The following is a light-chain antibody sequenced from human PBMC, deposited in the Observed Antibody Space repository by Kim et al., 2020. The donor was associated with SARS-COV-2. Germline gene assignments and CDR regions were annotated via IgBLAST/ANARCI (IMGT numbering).Light chain of an antibody. CDR2: TAS. V-gene: IGKV1-5*03. CDR3: QQYNNYPHT. J-gene: IGKJ2*01. Sequence: DIQMTQSPSTLCASVGDRVTITCRASQRINNWLAWYQQKPGKAPKLLIYTASTLENGVPSRFSGSGSGTEFTLTISSLQPDDFATYYCQQYNNYPHTFGQGTKLEI. CDR1: QRINNW.